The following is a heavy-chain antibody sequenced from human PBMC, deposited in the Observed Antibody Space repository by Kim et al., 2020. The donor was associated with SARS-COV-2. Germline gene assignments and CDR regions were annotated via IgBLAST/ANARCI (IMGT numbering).Heavy chain of an antibody. CDR3: ARDIDERLDDRYDY. D-gene: IGHD3-16*02. CDR1: GFTFSSAG. CDR2: INRDGSKE. Sequence: GGSLRLSCAASGFTFSSAGITWVRQAPGKGLEWVANINRDGSKENYVDSVKGRFTISRDNAKNSVYLQMNNLRAEDTAVFYCARDIDERLDDRYDYGGQG. J-gene: IGHJ4*02. V-gene: IGHV3-7*01.